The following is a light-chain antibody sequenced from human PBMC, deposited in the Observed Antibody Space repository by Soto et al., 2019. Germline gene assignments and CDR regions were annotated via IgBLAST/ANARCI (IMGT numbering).Light chain of an antibody. Sequence: EIVLTQSPGTQSLSPGERATLSCRASQSVSSSYLAWYKQKPGQAPRLLIYGASSRATGIPDRFSGSGSGTDFTLTISRLEPEDFAVYYCQQYGSSPRTFGQGTKLEIK. CDR2: GAS. CDR3: QQYGSSPRT. J-gene: IGKJ2*01. CDR1: QSVSSSY. V-gene: IGKV3-20*01.